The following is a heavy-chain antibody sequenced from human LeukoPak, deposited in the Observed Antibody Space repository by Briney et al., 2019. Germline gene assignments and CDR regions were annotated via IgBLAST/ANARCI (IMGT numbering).Heavy chain of an antibody. CDR3: AIAGDFYCSSTSCYEGYYYYYMDV. CDR1: GGSISSYY. J-gene: IGHJ6*03. CDR2: IYYSGST. V-gene: IGHV4-59*01. Sequence: SETLSLTCTVSGGSISSYYWSWIRQPPGKGLEWIGYIYYSGSTNYNPSLKSRVTISVDTSKNQFSLKLSSVTAADTAVYYCAIAGDFYCSSTSCYEGYYYYYMDVWGKGTTVTVSS. D-gene: IGHD2-2*01.